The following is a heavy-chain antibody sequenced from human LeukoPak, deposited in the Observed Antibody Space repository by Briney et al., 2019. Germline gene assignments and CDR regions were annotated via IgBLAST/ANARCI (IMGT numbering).Heavy chain of an antibody. J-gene: IGHJ4*02. D-gene: IGHD2-15*01. CDR3: ARGNFRGGSCYAFDY. CDR2: IYRGDSNT. V-gene: IGHV5-51*01. Sequence: WFTNYEIGWGRRLPAPGLEWMGIIYRGDSNTRYSPSFQGQVIISADTSNSTAYLQWSSLKASDTAMYYCARGNFRGGSCYAFDYWGQGTLVTVSS. CDR1: WFTNYE.